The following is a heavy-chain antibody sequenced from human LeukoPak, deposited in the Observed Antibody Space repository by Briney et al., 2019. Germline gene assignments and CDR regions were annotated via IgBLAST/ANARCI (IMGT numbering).Heavy chain of an antibody. V-gene: IGHV4-39*07. D-gene: IGHD2-8*01. CDR1: GGSISSSSYY. CDR3: ARAGAYCTNGVCYTTSLFDY. Sequence: SETLSLTCTVSGGSISSSSYYWGWIRQPPGKGLEWIGSIYYSGSTYYNPSLKSRVTISVDTSKNQFSLKLSSVTAADTAVYYCARAGAYCTNGVCYTTSLFDYWGQGTLVTVSS. J-gene: IGHJ4*02. CDR2: IYYSGST.